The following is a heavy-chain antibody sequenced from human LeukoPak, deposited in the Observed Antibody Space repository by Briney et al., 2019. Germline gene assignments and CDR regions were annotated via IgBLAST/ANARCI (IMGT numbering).Heavy chain of an antibody. CDR1: EFTFSTYG. D-gene: IGHD6-13*01. CDR3: AKDGSQRIAAAGSDY. Sequence: GGSLRLSRAASEFTFSTYGMTWVRQAPGKGLEWVSYISSSGSTIYYADSVKGRFTISRDNAKNSLYLQMNSLRAEDTAVYYCAKDGSQRIAAAGSDYWGQGTLVTVSS. V-gene: IGHV3-48*03. CDR2: ISSSGSTI. J-gene: IGHJ4*02.